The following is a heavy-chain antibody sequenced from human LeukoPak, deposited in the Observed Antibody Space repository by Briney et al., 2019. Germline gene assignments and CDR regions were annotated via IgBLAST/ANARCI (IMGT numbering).Heavy chain of an antibody. CDR3: ARRAYCSSTSCYGTEYFQH. D-gene: IGHD2-2*01. CDR1: GYSFTSYW. CDR2: IYPGDSDT. Sequence: GESLKISCKGSGYSFTSYWIGWVRQMPGKGLEWMGIIYPGDSDTRYSPSFQGQVTISADKSISTAYLQWSSLKASDTAMYYCARRAYCSSTSCYGTEYFQHWGQGTLVTVSS. J-gene: IGHJ1*01. V-gene: IGHV5-51*01.